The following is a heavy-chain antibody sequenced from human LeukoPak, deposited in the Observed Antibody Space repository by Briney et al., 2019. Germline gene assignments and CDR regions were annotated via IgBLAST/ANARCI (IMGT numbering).Heavy chain of an antibody. J-gene: IGHJ4*02. V-gene: IGHV4-4*07. Sequence: SETLSLTCTVSGGSISSYYWSWIRQPAGKGLEWIGRIYTSGSTNYNPSLKSRVTMSVETSKNQFSLKLSSVTAADTAVYYCARSRDGYNSYYFDYWGQGTLVTVSS. D-gene: IGHD5-24*01. CDR2: IYTSGST. CDR1: GGSISSYY. CDR3: ARSRDGYNSYYFDY.